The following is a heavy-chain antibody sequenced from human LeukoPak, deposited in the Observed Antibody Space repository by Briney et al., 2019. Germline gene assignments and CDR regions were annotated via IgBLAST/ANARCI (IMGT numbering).Heavy chain of an antibody. Sequence: ASVKFSCKASGYTFTNYGISWVRQAPGQGLEWMGWISPYNGNTNYAQKVQGRVTMTTYTSTSTAYMEVRSLRSDDTAVYYCARVSSSYSGAFDIWGQGTMATVSS. J-gene: IGHJ3*02. CDR3: ARVSSSYSGAFDI. D-gene: IGHD1-26*01. CDR1: GYTFTNYG. V-gene: IGHV1-18*01. CDR2: ISPYNGNT.